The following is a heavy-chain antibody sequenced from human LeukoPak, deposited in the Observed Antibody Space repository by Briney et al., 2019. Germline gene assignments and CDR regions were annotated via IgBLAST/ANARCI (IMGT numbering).Heavy chain of an antibody. CDR3: ARGAGTSGGYWSSPPSHFDC. J-gene: IGHJ4*02. Sequence: PGGSLRLSCAASGFTFSSYAMHWVRQAPGKGLEWVAVIWYDGSNKYYADSVKGRFTISRDNSKNTLYLQMNSLRAEDTAVYYCARGAGTSGGYWSSPPSHFDCWGQGTLVTVSS. V-gene: IGHV3-33*08. D-gene: IGHD1-26*01. CDR1: GFTFSSYA. CDR2: IWYDGSNK.